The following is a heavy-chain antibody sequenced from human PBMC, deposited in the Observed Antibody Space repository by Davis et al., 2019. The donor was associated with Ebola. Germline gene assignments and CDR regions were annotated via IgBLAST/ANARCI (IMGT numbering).Heavy chain of an antibody. D-gene: IGHD4-17*01. CDR2: ISGSGENR. Sequence: GESLKISCAASGFTFDDYAMTWIRQAPGKGLEWVSTISGSGENRYYADSGKGRFTISRDNSKNTLYLQLNSLRAEDTAVYYCAKNPKYGDYRYADYWGQGTLVTVSS. V-gene: IGHV3-23*01. J-gene: IGHJ4*02. CDR1: GFTFDDYA. CDR3: AKNPKYGDYRYADY.